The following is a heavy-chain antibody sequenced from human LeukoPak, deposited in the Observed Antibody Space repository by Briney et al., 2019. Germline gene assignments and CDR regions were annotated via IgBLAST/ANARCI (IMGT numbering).Heavy chain of an antibody. CDR2: ISSGATYI. CDR3: ARSKGGAQREYGMDV. D-gene: IGHD1-1*01. CDR1: GFAFKNYG. Sequence: GGSLRLSCAASGFAFKNYGMNWVRQAPGKGLEWVSSISSGATYIDNADSVKGRFTISRDNAKNSLYLEMNSLRAEDTAVYYCARSKGGAQREYGMDVWGQGTTVTVSS. V-gene: IGHV3-21*06. J-gene: IGHJ6*02.